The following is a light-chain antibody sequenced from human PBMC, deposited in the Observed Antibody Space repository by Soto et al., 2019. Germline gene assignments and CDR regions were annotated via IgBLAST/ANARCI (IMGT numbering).Light chain of an antibody. CDR2: GTS. Sequence: ETVVTQSPGTLSLSPGEGATLSCRASQSVDSRFLAWYQQKPGQAPRLLIHGTSNRASGLPDRFSGSGAGTDFTRTISRLETEDFVVYYCQQYGTAPYTFGQGTKLEFK. CDR3: QQYGTAPYT. V-gene: IGKV3-20*01. J-gene: IGKJ2*01. CDR1: QSVDSRF.